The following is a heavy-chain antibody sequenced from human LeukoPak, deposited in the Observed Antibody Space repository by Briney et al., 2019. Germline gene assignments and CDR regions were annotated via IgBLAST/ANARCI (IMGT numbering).Heavy chain of an antibody. Sequence: SQTLSLTCTVSGGSINSGSYYWSWIRQPAGKGLEWMGHFYTSGHTSYNPSLKSRVTISVDTSKNQFSLKMNSVTAADTAVYYCARGVHGYSYGYVPWELYSYMDVWGKGTTVSISS. V-gene: IGHV4-61*09. D-gene: IGHD5-18*01. CDR3: ARGVHGYSYGYVPWELYSYMDV. CDR1: GGSINSGSYY. CDR2: FYTSGHT. J-gene: IGHJ6*03.